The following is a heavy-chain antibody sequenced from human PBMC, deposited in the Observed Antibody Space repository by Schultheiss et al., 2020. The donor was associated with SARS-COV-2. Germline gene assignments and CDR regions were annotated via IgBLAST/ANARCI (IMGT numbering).Heavy chain of an antibody. CDR1: GGSISSSNW. CDR2: IYHSGST. V-gene: IGHV4-4*02. J-gene: IGHJ6*02. D-gene: IGHD6-19*01. Sequence: SETLSLTCAVSGGSISSSNWWSWVRQPPGKGLEWIGEIYHSGSTNYNPSLKSRVTISLGTSKNQFSLKLSSVTAADTAVYYCARDYSSGSRYYYGMDVWGQGTTVTVSS. CDR3: ARDYSSGSRYYYGMDV.